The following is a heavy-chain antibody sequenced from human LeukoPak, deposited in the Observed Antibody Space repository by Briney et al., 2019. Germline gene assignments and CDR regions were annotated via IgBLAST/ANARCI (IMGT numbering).Heavy chain of an antibody. CDR3: AKGAKVRSYDFWSGYYPDYYYYYGMDV. CDR2: ISWDGGST. J-gene: IGHJ6*02. CDR1: GFTFDDYT. D-gene: IGHD3-3*01. V-gene: IGHV3-43*01. Sequence: PGGPLRLSCAASGFTFDDYTMHWVRQAPGKGLEWVSLISWDGGSTYYADSVKGRFTISRDNSKNSLYLQMNSLRTEDTALYYCAKGAKVRSYDFWSGYYPDYYYYYGMDVWGQGTTVTVSS.